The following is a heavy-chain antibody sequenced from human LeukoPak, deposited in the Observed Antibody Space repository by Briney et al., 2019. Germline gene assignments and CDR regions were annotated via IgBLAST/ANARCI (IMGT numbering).Heavy chain of an antibody. V-gene: IGHV3-7*01. CDR3: ARERHYDSSGYPRPFDY. Sequence: GGSLRLSXAASGFTFSSYWMSWVRQAPGKGLEWVANIKQDGSEKYYVDSVKGRFTISRDNAKNSLYLQMNSLRAEDTAVYYCARERHYDSSGYPRPFDYWGQGTLVTVSS. CDR2: IKQDGSEK. J-gene: IGHJ4*02. CDR1: GFTFSSYW. D-gene: IGHD3-22*01.